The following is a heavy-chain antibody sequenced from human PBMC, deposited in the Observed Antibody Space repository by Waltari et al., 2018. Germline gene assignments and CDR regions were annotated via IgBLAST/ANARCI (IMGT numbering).Heavy chain of an antibody. V-gene: IGHV4-34*01. D-gene: IGHD2-2*01. CDR3: ASCSATDCDQRWYFDF. Sequence: QVQLQQWGAGLLKTSSPLSLICAVSGGSFRGYYWSWIRPPPGKGLEWIGEINHSGSTSCNPTLKRGVTSSVTMSKNKFTLKLSFVTAADTAAYNCASCSATDCDQRWYFDFWGHCTQVAVSS. CDR1: GGSFRGYY. CDR2: INHSGST. J-gene: IGHJ2*01.